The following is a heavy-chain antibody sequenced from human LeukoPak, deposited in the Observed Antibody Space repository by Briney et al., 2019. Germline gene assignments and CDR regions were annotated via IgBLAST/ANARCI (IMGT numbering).Heavy chain of an antibody. J-gene: IGHJ4*02. Sequence: PSETLSLTCTVSGGSISSGSYYWSWIRQPAGKGLEWIGRIYTSGSTNYNPSLKSRVTISVDTSKNQFSLRLTSVTAADTAVYYCARDQGAGNNWYYVDYWGQGTLVTVSS. CDR1: GGSISSGSYY. CDR3: ARDQGAGNNWYYVDY. V-gene: IGHV4-61*02. CDR2: IYTSGST. D-gene: IGHD1/OR15-1a*01.